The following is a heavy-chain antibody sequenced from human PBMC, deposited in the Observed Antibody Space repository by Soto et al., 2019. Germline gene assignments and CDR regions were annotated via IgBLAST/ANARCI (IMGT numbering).Heavy chain of an antibody. J-gene: IGHJ6*02. CDR2: LMPILRTP. CDR3: ARDKDRPQLGGNYYYILDV. D-gene: IGHD3-3*02. CDR1: GGTFRTSA. Sequence: QVQLEQSGAEVKKPGSSVKVSCKASGGTFRTSAISWVRQAPGQGLEWMGGLMPILRTPDYAQKFQGRVIITADEFTGTAYMELSGLRSDATAVYYCARDKDRPQLGGNYYYILDVWGQGTTITVSS. V-gene: IGHV1-69*12.